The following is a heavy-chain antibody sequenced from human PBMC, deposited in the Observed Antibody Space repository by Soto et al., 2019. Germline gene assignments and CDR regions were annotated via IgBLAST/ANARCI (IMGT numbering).Heavy chain of an antibody. Sequence: EVQLLESGGGLVQPGGSLRLSCAAYGFTFSSYAMSWVRQAPGKGLEWVSAISGSGGSTYYADSVKGRFTISRDNSKNTLYLQMNSLRAEDTAVYYCAKDLGRSGYEFDYWGQGTLVTVSS. D-gene: IGHD5-12*01. J-gene: IGHJ4*02. CDR3: AKDLGRSGYEFDY. CDR2: ISGSGGST. CDR1: GFTFSSYA. V-gene: IGHV3-23*01.